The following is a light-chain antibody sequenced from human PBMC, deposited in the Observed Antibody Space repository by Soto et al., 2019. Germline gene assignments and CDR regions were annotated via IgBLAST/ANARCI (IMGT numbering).Light chain of an antibody. J-gene: IGKJ2*01. CDR1: QSISSW. Sequence: DIQMTHSPSTLSASVGDRVTITCRASQSISSWLAWYQQKPGKAPKLLIYKASSLESGVPSRFSGSASGTEFPLTISSLQPDDFATYYCKQYNSYPYTFGQETKLVIK. V-gene: IGKV1-5*03. CDR3: KQYNSYPYT. CDR2: KAS.